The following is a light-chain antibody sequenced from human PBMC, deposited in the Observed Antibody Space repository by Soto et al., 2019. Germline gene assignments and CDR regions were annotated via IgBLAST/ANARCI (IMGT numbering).Light chain of an antibody. Sequence: DIQMTQSPSSLSASVGDRVTITCRASQSISSYLNWYQQKPGKAPKLLIYGASSLESGVPERFSGSGSGTDFTLTISSLQPEDFATYYCQQSYSTPRTFGQGTKVDNK. CDR1: QSISSY. CDR3: QQSYSTPRT. J-gene: IGKJ1*01. V-gene: IGKV1-39*01. CDR2: GAS.